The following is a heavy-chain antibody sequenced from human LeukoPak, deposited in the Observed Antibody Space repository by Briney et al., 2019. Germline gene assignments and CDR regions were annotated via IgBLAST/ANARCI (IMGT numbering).Heavy chain of an antibody. CDR3: TTDRGWYYFDY. Sequence: PGGSLRLSCAASGFTSSNAWMSWVRQVPGKGLEWVGRIKSKTDGGTTDYAAPVKGRFTISRDDSKNTLYLQMNSLKTEDTAVYYCTTDRGWYYFDYWGQGTLVTVSS. J-gene: IGHJ4*02. D-gene: IGHD6-19*01. CDR2: IKSKTDGGTT. CDR1: GFTSSNAW. V-gene: IGHV3-15*01.